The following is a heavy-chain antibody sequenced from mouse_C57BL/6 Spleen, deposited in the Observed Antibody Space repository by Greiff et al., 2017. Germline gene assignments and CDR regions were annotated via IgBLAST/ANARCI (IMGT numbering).Heavy chain of an antibody. D-gene: IGHD1-1*01. J-gene: IGHJ2*01. Sequence: EVKLVESGGGLVKPGGSLKLSCAASGFTFSDYGMHWVRQAPEKGLEWVAYISSGSSTIYYADTVKGRFTISRDNAKNTLFLQMTSLRSEDTAMYYCARRYYGSKPPFDYWGQGTTLTVSS. V-gene: IGHV5-17*01. CDR3: ARRYYGSKPPFDY. CDR2: ISSGSSTI. CDR1: GFTFSDYG.